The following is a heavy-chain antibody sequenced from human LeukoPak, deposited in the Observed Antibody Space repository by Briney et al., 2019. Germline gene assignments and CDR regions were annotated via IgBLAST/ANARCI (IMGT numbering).Heavy chain of an antibody. Sequence: GGSLRLSCAASGFTFSSYTMNWVRQAPGKGLEWVSPINSNGNYIIYADSVRGRFTISRDDAKNSVYLQLNSLRAEDTAVYYCERGEMGTIRLEYWGQGTLVSVFS. D-gene: IGHD5-24*01. CDR3: ERGEMGTIRLEY. V-gene: IGHV3-21*01. J-gene: IGHJ4*02. CDR1: GFTFSSYT. CDR2: INSNGNYI.